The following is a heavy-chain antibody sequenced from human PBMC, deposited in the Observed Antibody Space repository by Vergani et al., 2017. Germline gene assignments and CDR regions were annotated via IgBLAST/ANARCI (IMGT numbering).Heavy chain of an antibody. Sequence: QVQLVQSGAEVKKPGASVKVSCKASGYTFTSYGISWVRQAPGQGLEWMGWIRAYNGNTNYAQKPQGRVTMTTDTTTSTAYMELRSLRSDDTAVYYCARDRPVGKQGWYTSGYWGQGSLVTVSS. D-gene: IGHD6-19*01. CDR2: IRAYNGNT. V-gene: IGHV1-18*01. CDR3: ARDRPVGKQGWYTSGY. CDR1: GYTFTSYG. J-gene: IGHJ4*02.